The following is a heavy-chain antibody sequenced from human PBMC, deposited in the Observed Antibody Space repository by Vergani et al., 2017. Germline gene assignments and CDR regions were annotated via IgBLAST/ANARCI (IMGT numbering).Heavy chain of an antibody. V-gene: IGHV4-59*01. CDR1: GGSISSYY. D-gene: IGHD3-10*01. Sequence: QVQLQESGPGLVKPSETLSLTCTVSGGSISSYYWSWIRQPPGKGLEWIGYIYYSGSTNYTPSLKSRVTISVDTSKTQFSLKLSAVTAADTAVYYCARGGGSGSYLKYWGQGTLVTVSS. CDR3: ARGGGSGSYLKY. J-gene: IGHJ4*02. CDR2: IYYSGST.